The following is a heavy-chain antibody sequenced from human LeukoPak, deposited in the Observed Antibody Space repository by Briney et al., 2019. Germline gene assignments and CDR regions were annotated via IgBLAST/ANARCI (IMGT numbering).Heavy chain of an antibody. J-gene: IGHJ4*02. CDR1: GINVSSNY. Sequence: GGSLRLSCAASGINVSSNYMTWIRKAPGKGLGWFSLIYGGDAAYYAESVRGRFMISRDNLKNTLFLQMNSLRVEDTAVYYCVTSTGQQFIPYDYWGQGTHVTVSS. D-gene: IGHD6-13*01. V-gene: IGHV3-66*02. CDR2: IYGGDAA. CDR3: VTSTGQQFIPYDY.